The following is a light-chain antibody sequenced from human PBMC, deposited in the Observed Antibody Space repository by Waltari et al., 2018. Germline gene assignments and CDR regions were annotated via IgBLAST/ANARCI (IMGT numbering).Light chain of an antibody. J-gene: IGKJ1*01. CDR2: DAS. CDR1: EAINKW. Sequence: DTQLSQFPSTLAASVGDRFTITFRAREAINKWLAWYQQKPGKAPKVLIYDASTLQSGVPSRFSGSGSGTEFTLTIDSLQPDDFATYYCQQYNRFSPFGQGTNVEVK. V-gene: IGKV1-5*01. CDR3: QQYNRFSP.